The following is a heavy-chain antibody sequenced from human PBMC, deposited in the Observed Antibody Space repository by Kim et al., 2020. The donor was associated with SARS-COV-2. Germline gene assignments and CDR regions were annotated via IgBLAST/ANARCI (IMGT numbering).Heavy chain of an antibody. V-gene: IGHV1-18*01. CDR3: ARDMGSGSYLPYDY. D-gene: IGHD3-10*01. Sequence: AQKLQGRVTMTTDTSTSTAYMELRSLRSDDTAVYYCARDMGSGSYLPYDYWGQGTLVTVSS. J-gene: IGHJ4*02.